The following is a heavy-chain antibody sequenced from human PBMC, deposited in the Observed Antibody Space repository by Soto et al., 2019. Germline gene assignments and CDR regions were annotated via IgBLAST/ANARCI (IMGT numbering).Heavy chain of an antibody. Sequence: PSETLSLTCAITVDGVSSNSDGWIWVMQSPSRGLEWLGRTYYRSKWYYEYAVSVRGRITINPDTSKNQYSLQLNSVTPEDTAVYFCARGEKYRGRIFEYWGQGTLVTVSS. J-gene: IGHJ4*01. CDR1: VDGVSSNSDG. D-gene: IGHD1-26*01. V-gene: IGHV6-1*01. CDR3: ARGEKYRGRIFEY. CDR2: TYYRSKWYY.